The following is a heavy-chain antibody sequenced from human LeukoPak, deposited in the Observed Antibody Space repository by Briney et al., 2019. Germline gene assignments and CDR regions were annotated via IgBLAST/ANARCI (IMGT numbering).Heavy chain of an antibody. CDR2: ISAYNGNT. D-gene: IGHD4-17*01. Sequence: GASVKVSCKASGYTFTIYGISWVRQAPGQGLEWMGWISAYNGNTNYAQKLQGRVTMTTDTSTSTAYMELRSLRSDDTAVYYCARDHGDYSGNWFDPWGQGTLVTVSS. J-gene: IGHJ5*02. CDR1: GYTFTIYG. CDR3: ARDHGDYSGNWFDP. V-gene: IGHV1-18*01.